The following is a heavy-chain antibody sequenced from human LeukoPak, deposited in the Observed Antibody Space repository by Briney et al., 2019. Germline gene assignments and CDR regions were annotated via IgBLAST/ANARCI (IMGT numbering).Heavy chain of an antibody. J-gene: IGHJ6*02. V-gene: IGHV4-59*08. D-gene: IGHD6-19*01. Sequence: PSETLSLTCTVSGGSISSYYWSWIRQPPGKGLEWIGYIYYSGSTNYNPSLKSRVTISVDTSKNQFSLKLSSVTAADTAVYYCARHRPDSSGWYVNYYYGMDVWGQGTTVTVSS. CDR2: IYYSGST. CDR3: ARHRPDSSGWYVNYYYGMDV. CDR1: GGSISSYY.